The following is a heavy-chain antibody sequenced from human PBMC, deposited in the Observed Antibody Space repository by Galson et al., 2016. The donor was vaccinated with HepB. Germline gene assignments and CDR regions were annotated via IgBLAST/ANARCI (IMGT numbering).Heavy chain of an antibody. J-gene: IGHJ4*02. Sequence: SVKVSCKASGYRFPTYGISWVRQAPGQGLEWLGWIRANSGNTIYAQKFQDRVTMTSDTSASTVYMDLRSLRSDDTAVYYCARDVQFRFDYWGQGTLVTVSS. CDR3: ARDVQFRFDY. D-gene: IGHD4-11*01. V-gene: IGHV1-18*04. CDR2: IRANSGNT. CDR1: GYRFPTYG.